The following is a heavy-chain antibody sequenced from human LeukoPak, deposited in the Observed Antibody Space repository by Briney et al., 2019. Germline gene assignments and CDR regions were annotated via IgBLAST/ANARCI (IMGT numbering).Heavy chain of an antibody. V-gene: IGHV1-69*05. CDR3: ASFGEGAGAFDI. CDR2: IIPIFGTA. J-gene: IGHJ3*02. D-gene: IGHD3-10*01. Sequence: ASVKVSCKASGGTFSSYAISWVRQAPGQGLEWMGGIIPIFGTANYAQKFQGRVTITTDESTSTAYMELSSLRSEDTAVYYCASFGEGAGAFDIWGQGTMVTVSS. CDR1: GGTFSSYA.